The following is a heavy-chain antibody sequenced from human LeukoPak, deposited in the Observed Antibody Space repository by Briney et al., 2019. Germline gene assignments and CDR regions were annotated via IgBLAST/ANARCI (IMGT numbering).Heavy chain of an antibody. V-gene: IGHV3-73*01. J-gene: IGHJ6*02. CDR2: IRSRANSYTT. D-gene: IGHD2-15*01. CDR1: GFTFSGSG. Sequence: GGSLRLPCAASGFTFSGSGMHWVRQAHGKGLEWLGRIRSRANSYTTVYAAPVQGRFIISRDDSMNMAYLQMTSLRVEDTAVYYCTRHSDKYCSGAGCFHYNFYGLDVWGQGTTVTVSS. CDR3: TRHSDKYCSGAGCFHYNFYGLDV.